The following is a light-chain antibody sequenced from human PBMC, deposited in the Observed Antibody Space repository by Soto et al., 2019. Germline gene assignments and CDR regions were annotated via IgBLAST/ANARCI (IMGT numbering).Light chain of an antibody. CDR2: AAS. J-gene: IGKJ3*01. CDR3: QQLMSYSLSA. Sequence: DIQLTQSPSFLSASVGDRVTITCRASQGIRSYLAWYQQKPGKAPKLLIYAASTLQSGVPPRFSAGGSGTEFTLTFNSLQPEDFANDYCQQLMSYSLSAFGPGTKVDL. V-gene: IGKV1-9*01. CDR1: QGIRSY.